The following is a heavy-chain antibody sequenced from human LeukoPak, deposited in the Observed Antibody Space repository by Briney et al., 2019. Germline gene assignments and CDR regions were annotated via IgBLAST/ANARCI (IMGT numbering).Heavy chain of an antibody. J-gene: IGHJ4*02. CDR1: GFTFSNYA. Sequence: PGGSLRLSCAVSGFTFSNYAMHWVRQAPGKGLEWVAFIRNDGTIKYYADSVKGRFTISRDNSKNTLYLQMNSLRAEDTAVYYCAKTGSSSWGYFDYWGQGTLVTVSS. CDR2: IRNDGTIK. CDR3: AKTGSSSWGYFDY. D-gene: IGHD6-13*01. V-gene: IGHV3-30*02.